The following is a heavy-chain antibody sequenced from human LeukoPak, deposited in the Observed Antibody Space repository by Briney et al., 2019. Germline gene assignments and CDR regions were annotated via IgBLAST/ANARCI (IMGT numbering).Heavy chain of an antibody. CDR3: ARASGCDY. J-gene: IGHJ4*02. CDR1: GFTFSSYG. V-gene: IGHV3-30*03. Sequence: GGSLRLSCAASGFTFSSYGMHWVRQAPGKGLEWVAVISYDGSNKYYADSVKGRFTIPRDNSKNTLYLQMNSLRAEDTAVYYCARASGCDYWGQGTLVTVSS. CDR2: ISYDGSNK.